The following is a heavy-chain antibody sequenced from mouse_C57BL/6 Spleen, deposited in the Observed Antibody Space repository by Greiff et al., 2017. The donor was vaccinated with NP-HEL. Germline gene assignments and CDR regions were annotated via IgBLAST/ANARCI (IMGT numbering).Heavy chain of an antibody. CDR3: ARRVYYGSRWDY. J-gene: IGHJ2*01. CDR1: GYTFTSYW. Sequence: QVQLQQPGAELVKPGASVKMSCKASGYTFTSYWITWVKQRPGQGLEWIGDIYPGSGSTNYNEKFKSKATLTVDTSSSTAYMQLSSLTSEDSAVYYCARRVYYGSRWDYWGQGTTLTVSS. V-gene: IGHV1-55*01. D-gene: IGHD1-1*01. CDR2: IYPGSGST.